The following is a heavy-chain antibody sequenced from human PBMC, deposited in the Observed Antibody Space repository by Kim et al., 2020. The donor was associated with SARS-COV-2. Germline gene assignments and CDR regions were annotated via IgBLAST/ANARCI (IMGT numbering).Heavy chain of an antibody. J-gene: IGHJ6*03. CDR1: GGSLSSSSYY. Sequence: SETLSLTCTVSGGSLSSSSYYWGWIRQPPGKELEWIGTAYYIGNTSYNPSPKSRVTISVDTSKNQFSLKLGSLTAADTAVYYCARHRRYSSGWYVAFYYYYMDGWGKGTTVTVSS. CDR3: ARHRRYSSGWYVAFYYYYMDG. CDR2: AYYIGNT. D-gene: IGHD6-19*01. V-gene: IGHV4-39*01.